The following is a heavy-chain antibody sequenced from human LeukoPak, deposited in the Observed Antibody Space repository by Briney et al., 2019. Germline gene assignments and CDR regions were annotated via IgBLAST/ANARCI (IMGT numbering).Heavy chain of an antibody. D-gene: IGHD1-26*01. CDR2: ISGSGGST. CDR3: AKKRGVGATAVTHFDY. Sequence: GGSLRLSCAASGFTFSSYAVSWVRQAPGKGLEWVSTISGSGGSTYYADSVKGRFTISRDNSKNTLYLQMNSLRAEDTAVYYCAKKRGVGATAVTHFDYWGQGTLVTVSS. V-gene: IGHV3-23*01. J-gene: IGHJ4*02. CDR1: GFTFSSYA.